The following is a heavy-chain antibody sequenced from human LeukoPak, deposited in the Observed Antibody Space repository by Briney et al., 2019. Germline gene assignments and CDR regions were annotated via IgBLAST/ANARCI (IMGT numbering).Heavy chain of an antibody. J-gene: IGHJ4*02. V-gene: IGHV3-11*04. Sequence: GGSLRLSCVVSGFTFNPYYMSWVRQAPGKGLEGISYIGVHGYHLDYADSVKGRFTISRDNAKDSLYLDMTTLTADDTAVYYCARNDFSSGSFPYWGQGPLVTVSS. D-gene: IGHD6-19*01. CDR3: ARNDFSSGSFPY. CDR2: IGVHGYHL. CDR1: GFTFNPYY.